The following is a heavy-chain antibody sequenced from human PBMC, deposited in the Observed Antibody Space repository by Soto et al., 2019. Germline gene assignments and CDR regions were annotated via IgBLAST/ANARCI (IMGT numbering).Heavy chain of an antibody. CDR1: GLTFSTYG. D-gene: IGHD4-17*01. CDR3: AKDSLGGMGTVMMPGPD. V-gene: IGHV3-30*18. J-gene: IGHJ4*02. Sequence: LRLSCAVSGLTFSTYGMHWVRQAPGKGLEWVAVISYDVRKTHYADSVRGRFTISRDNSKSTLYLQMNDLRADDTALYYCAKDSLGGMGTVMMPGPDWGQGTLVTVSS. CDR2: ISYDVRKT.